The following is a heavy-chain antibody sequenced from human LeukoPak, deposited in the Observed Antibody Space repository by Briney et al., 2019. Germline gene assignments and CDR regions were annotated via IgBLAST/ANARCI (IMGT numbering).Heavy chain of an antibody. D-gene: IGHD3-16*01. J-gene: IGHJ4*02. Sequence: PGGSLRLSCAVSGFTFRKYWMKWVRQAPGKGLEWVANIKEDGSQKYYVESVKGRFTVSRDNAKNSVYLQMSSLRDEDTAVYYCARHLNTSPEVDYWGQGTLVTVSS. CDR3: ARHLNTSPEVDY. V-gene: IGHV3-7*01. CDR1: GFTFRKYW. CDR2: IKEDGSQK.